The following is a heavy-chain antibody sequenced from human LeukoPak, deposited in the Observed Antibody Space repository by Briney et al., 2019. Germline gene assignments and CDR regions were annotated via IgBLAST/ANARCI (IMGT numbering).Heavy chain of an antibody. Sequence: GGSLRLSCAASGFTFSSHTMNWVRQAPAKGLEWVSSISSTSTSIYHADSVKGRFTISRDNTKNSLYLQMDSLRAEDTAVYYCARGFRAFDFWAQGTMVTVSS. CDR2: ISSTSTSI. CDR3: ARGFRAFDF. V-gene: IGHV3-21*01. J-gene: IGHJ3*01. CDR1: GFTFSSHT.